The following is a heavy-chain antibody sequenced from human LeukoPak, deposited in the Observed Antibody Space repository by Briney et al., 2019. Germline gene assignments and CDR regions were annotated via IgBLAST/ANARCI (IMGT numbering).Heavy chain of an antibody. CDR2: ISGSGGST. V-gene: IGHV3-23*01. J-gene: IGHJ4*02. Sequence: GGSLRLSYAASGFTFSSYAMSWVRQAPGKGLEWVSAISGSGGSTYYADSVKGRFTISRDNSKNTLYLQMNSLRAEDTAVYYCAKGGSSWYMGYFDYWGQGTLVTVSS. CDR3: AKGGSSWYMGYFDY. D-gene: IGHD6-13*01. CDR1: GFTFSSYA.